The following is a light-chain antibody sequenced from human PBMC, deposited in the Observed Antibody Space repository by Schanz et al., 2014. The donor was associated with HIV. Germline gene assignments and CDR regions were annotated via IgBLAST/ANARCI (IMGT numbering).Light chain of an antibody. Sequence: QSALTQPASVSGSPGQSISISCTGTSIDAGGYNYVSWYQQHPGKAPKLMIYDVSNRPSGVSNRFSGSKSGNTASLTISGLQSDDEADYLCCSFAGSSTVVFGGGTNLTVL. V-gene: IGLV2-14*03. J-gene: IGLJ2*01. CDR1: SIDAGGYNY. CDR3: CSFAGSSTVV. CDR2: DVS.